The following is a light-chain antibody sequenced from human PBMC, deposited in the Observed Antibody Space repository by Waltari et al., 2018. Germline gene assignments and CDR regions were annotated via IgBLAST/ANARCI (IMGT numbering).Light chain of an antibody. Sequence: QSALTQPPSASGSPGQSVTISCTGTSSDVGGYNYVSWYQHHPGKAPKLMLTDVSKRLAGVPDRFSGSKSGNTASLTISGLQADDEADYYCLSYAGNDGYFFGTGTRVTVL. CDR2: DVS. CDR3: LSYAGNDGYF. CDR1: SSDVGGYNY. J-gene: IGLJ1*01. V-gene: IGLV2-8*01.